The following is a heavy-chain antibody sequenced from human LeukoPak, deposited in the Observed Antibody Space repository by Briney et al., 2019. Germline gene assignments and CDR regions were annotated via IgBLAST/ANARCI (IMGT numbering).Heavy chain of an antibody. D-gene: IGHD3-10*01. CDR3: ARGRLLGVKANWFDP. V-gene: IGHV4-59*13. CDR1: GGSISSYY. CDR2: IYYSGST. J-gene: IGHJ5*02. Sequence: SETLSLTCTVSGGSISSYYWSWIRKPPGKELDGMGYIYYSGSTNYNPSLKSRVTISVDTSKNQFSLKLSSVTAADTAVYYCARGRLLGVKANWFDPWGQGTLVTVSS.